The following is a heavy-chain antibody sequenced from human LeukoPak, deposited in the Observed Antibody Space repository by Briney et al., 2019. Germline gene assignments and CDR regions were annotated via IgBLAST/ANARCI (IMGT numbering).Heavy chain of an antibody. J-gene: IGHJ5*02. V-gene: IGHV4-30-4*08. CDR3: ARWAIFGVA. Sequence: SETLSLTCTVSGASISSGDYYWSWIRQPPRKDLEWIGYIYYSGSTYYNPSLKSRLITSVDTSKNQFSLKLTSVTAADTAVYYCARWAIFGVAWGQGTLVTVSS. D-gene: IGHD3-3*01. CDR2: IYYSGST. CDR1: GASISSGDYY.